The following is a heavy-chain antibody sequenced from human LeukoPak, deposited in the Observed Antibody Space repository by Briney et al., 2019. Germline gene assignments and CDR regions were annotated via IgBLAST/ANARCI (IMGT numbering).Heavy chain of an antibody. V-gene: IGHV3-23*01. D-gene: IGHD4-17*01. Sequence: PGGSLRLSCAASRFSFSNHSMNWVRQAPGKGLEWVSAISGSGGSTYYADSVKGRFTVSRDNSKNTLYLQMNSLRAEDTAVYYCAKQLGNTVTAPFDYWGQGTLVTVSS. CDR2: ISGSGGST. J-gene: IGHJ4*02. CDR1: RFSFSNHS. CDR3: AKQLGNTVTAPFDY.